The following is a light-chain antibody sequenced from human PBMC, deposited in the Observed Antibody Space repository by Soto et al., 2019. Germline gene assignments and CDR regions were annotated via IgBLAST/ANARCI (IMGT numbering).Light chain of an antibody. CDR3: KQRSNWPLT. CDR2: GAS. CDR1: QIVSDN. V-gene: IGKV3-11*01. J-gene: IGKJ4*01. Sequence: EMVMTQFPATLSVSPGDRATLSCRVSQIVSDNLAWYQQKPGQAPRLLIYGASTRATGIQARFSGSGSGTDFTLTIRSLEPEDFAVYYCKQRSNWPLTFGGGTKVDIK.